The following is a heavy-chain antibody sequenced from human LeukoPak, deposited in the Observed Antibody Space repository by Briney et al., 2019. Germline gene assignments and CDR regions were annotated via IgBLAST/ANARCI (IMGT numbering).Heavy chain of an antibody. V-gene: IGHV3-74*01. CDR3: ARDLWAQQEGDGFDI. Sequence: GGSLRLSCVASGFTFSNYWMHWVRQPPGKGLVWVSRIYVDGRTTNYADSVKGRFTISRDNAKNTVYLEMNSLTAEDTALYYCARDLWAQQEGDGFDIWGQGTMVTVSS. CDR2: IYVDGRTT. J-gene: IGHJ3*02. D-gene: IGHD6-13*01. CDR1: GFTFSNYW.